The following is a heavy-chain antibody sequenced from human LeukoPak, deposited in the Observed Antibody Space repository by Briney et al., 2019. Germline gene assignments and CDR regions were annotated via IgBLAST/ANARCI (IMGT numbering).Heavy chain of an antibody. V-gene: IGHV3-30*03. J-gene: IGHJ4*02. CDR2: ISYDGSNK. D-gene: IGHD6-13*01. Sequence: GRSLRLSCAASGFTFSRYGMHWVRQAPGKGLEWVAVISYDGSNKYYADSVKGRFTISRDNSKNTLYLQMNNLRAEDTAVYYCAREVVAAAGTRTFDYWGQGTLVTVSS. CDR1: GFTFSRYG. CDR3: AREVVAAAGTRTFDY.